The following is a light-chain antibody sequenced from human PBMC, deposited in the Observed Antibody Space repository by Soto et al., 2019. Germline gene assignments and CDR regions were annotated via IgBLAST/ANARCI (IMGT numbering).Light chain of an antibody. Sequence: EIILTQSPATLSLSPGERATLSCRASQSVTTFLAWYQQKPGQTPRLLIYDVSNRATGIPARFSGSGSGTDFTLTISSLEPEDFAVYYCQERSNWPLTFGGGTKVEIK. CDR3: QERSNWPLT. CDR2: DVS. CDR1: QSVTTF. J-gene: IGKJ4*01. V-gene: IGKV3-11*01.